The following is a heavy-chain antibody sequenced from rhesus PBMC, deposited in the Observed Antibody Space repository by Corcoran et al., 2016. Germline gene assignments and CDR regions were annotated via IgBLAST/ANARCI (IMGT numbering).Heavy chain of an antibody. Sequence: EVQLVESGAELVQPGGSLSLSCAASGFTFSNFWLNWVPRIKRKIDGEPTDYAASVKGRFTISRDDSKNTLYLQMNSLKTEDTAVYYCTTASSGWGDYYFDYWGQGVLVTVSS. V-gene: IGHV3-30*02. CDR2: IKRKIDGEPT. J-gene: IGHJ4*01. CDR1: GFTFSNFW. D-gene: IGHD3-34*01. CDR3: TTASSGWGDYYFDY.